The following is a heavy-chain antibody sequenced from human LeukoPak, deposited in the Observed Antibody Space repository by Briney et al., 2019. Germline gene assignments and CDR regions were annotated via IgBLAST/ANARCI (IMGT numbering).Heavy chain of an antibody. CDR2: INHSGST. CDR3: ARRLWSQSCFDP. D-gene: IGHD5-18*01. Sequence: PSETLSLTCAVSGGSFSGYYWSWIRQPPGKGLEWIGEINHSGSTNYDPSLKSRVTISVDTSKNQFSLKLGSVTAADTAVYYCARRLWSQSCFDPWGQGTLVTVSS. V-gene: IGHV4-34*01. J-gene: IGHJ5*02. CDR1: GGSFSGYY.